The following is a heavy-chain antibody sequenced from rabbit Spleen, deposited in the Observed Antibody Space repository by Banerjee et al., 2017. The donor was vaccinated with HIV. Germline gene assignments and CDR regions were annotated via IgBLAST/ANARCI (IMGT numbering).Heavy chain of an antibody. Sequence: RQAPGKGLEWIACIEVGSSGFTYYASWAKGRFTISKTSSTTVTLQVTRLTAADTATYFCARDTSSSFSSYGMDLWGQGTLVTVS. CDR2: IEVGSSGFT. D-gene: IGHD1-1*01. CDR3: ARDTSSSFSSYGMDL. J-gene: IGHJ6*01. V-gene: IGHV1S40*01.